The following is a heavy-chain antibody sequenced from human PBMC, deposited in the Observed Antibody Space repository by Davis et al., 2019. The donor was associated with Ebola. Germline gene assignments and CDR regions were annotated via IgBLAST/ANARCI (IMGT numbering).Heavy chain of an antibody. J-gene: IGHJ5*02. D-gene: IGHD2-2*01. CDR1: GGTFSSYA. CDR3: AREEPEEDIVVVPAAHNWFDP. CDR2: IIPILGIA. Sequence: AASVKVSCKASGGTFSSYAISWVRQAPGQGLEWMGRIIPILGIANYAQKFQGRVTITADKSTSTAYMELSSLRSEDTAVYYCAREEPEEDIVVVPAAHNWFDPWGQGTLVTVSS. V-gene: IGHV1-69*04.